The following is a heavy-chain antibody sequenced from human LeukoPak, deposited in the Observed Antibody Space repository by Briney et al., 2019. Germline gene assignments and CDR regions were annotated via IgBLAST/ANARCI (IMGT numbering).Heavy chain of an antibody. CDR1: GGSISTNSYY. Sequence: SETLSLNCTVSGGSISTNSYYWSWIRQPAGKGLEWIGRIYTSGSTDYNPSLKSRVTISVDTSKNQFSLKLSSVTAADTAVYYCARPNYYGSGTYYFDYWGQGTLVTVSS. CDR3: ARPNYYGSGTYYFDY. V-gene: IGHV4-61*02. D-gene: IGHD3-10*01. J-gene: IGHJ4*02. CDR2: IYTSGST.